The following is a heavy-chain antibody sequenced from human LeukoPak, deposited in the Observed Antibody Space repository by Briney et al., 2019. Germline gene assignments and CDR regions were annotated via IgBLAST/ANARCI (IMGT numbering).Heavy chain of an antibody. V-gene: IGHV3-30*04. CDR3: ARNAGGVLMVYAIPGYYYYMDV. CDR1: GFTFSNYA. D-gene: IGHD2-8*01. J-gene: IGHJ6*03. CDR2: ISSDGSNK. Sequence: GGSLRLSCAASGFTFSNYAMHWVRQAPGKGLEWVAVISSDGSNKYNADSVKGRFTISRDNSKNTLYLQMNSLRAEDTAVYYCARNAGGVLMVYAIPGYYYYMDVWGKGTTVTVSS.